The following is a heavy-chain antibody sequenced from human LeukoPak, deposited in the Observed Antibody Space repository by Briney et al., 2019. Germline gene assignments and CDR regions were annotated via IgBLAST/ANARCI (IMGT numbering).Heavy chain of an antibody. J-gene: IGHJ1*01. CDR1: RFTFSNAW. V-gene: IGHV3-15*01. D-gene: IGHD3-22*01. Sequence: GGSLRLSCAASRFTFSNAWMSWVRQAPGKGLDWVGRIKSKTDGGTTDYAAPVNGRFTISRDDSKDTLFLQMNSLRTEDTAVYYCTTDTYDSGVYYPQHWGHGTLVTVSS. CDR3: TTDTYDSGVYYPQH. CDR2: IKSKTDGGTT.